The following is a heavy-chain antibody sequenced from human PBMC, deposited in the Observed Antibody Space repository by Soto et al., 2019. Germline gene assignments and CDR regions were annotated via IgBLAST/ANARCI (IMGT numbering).Heavy chain of an antibody. Sequence: EVQLLESGGGLVQPGGSLRLSCAASGFPFSSRAMSWVRQAPGKGLEWVSAISGSGTITSYADSVKGRFTISRDTSKNTLNLKMNSLRADDTAVYYCAEWARYCSGADCRAWGQGTLVTVSS. D-gene: IGHD2-15*01. J-gene: IGHJ5*02. CDR3: AEWARYCSGADCRA. V-gene: IGHV3-23*01. CDR2: ISGSGTIT. CDR1: GFPFSSRA.